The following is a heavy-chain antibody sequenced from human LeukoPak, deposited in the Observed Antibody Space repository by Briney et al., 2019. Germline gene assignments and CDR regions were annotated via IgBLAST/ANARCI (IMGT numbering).Heavy chain of an antibody. V-gene: IGHV4-59*08. J-gene: IGHJ6*02. CDR2: IHYTGTT. CDR1: GGSINSHY. D-gene: IGHD1-26*01. Sequence: PSETLSLTCIVSGGSINSHYWSWIRQPPGKGLEWIGDIHYTGTTKYNPSVKSRVTISIDTSKNQFSLELSSVTATDTAVYYCARVGSHYYGMDVWGQGTTVTVSS. CDR3: ARVGSHYYGMDV.